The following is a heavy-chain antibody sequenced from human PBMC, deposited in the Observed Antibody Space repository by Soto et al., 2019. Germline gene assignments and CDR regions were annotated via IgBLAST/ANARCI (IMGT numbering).Heavy chain of an antibody. CDR1: RNTFTSYG. CDR3: ASPGGGSGPDWYFDL. CDR2: ISANNGNT. Sequence: ASVKVSCKXSRNTFTSYGISWVRQAPGEGLELMGWISANNGNTNHSQKLQGRVTMTIDASTRTAYMELRSLRADDTAVYYCASPGGGSGPDWYFDLWGHGTLVTVSS. V-gene: IGHV1-18*01. D-gene: IGHD2-15*01. J-gene: IGHJ2*01.